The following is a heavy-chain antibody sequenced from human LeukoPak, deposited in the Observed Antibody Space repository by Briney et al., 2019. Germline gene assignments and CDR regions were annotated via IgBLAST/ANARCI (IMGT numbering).Heavy chain of an antibody. CDR3: AGVDYGDYMIDY. Sequence: SETLSFTCTVSGGSISSYYWSWIRQPPGKGLEWIGYIYYSGSTNYNPSLKSRVTISGDTSKKQFSLKLSSVTAADTAVYYCAGVDYGDYMIDYWGQGTLVTVSS. D-gene: IGHD4-17*01. CDR2: IYYSGST. J-gene: IGHJ4*02. CDR1: GGSISSYY. V-gene: IGHV4-59*08.